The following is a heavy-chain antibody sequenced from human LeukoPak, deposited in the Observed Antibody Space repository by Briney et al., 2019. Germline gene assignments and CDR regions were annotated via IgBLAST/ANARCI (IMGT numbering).Heavy chain of an antibody. CDR2: INHSGST. Sequence: SETLSLTCAVYGGSFSGYYWSWIRQPPGKGLEWIGEINHSGSTNYNPSLKSRVTLSVDTSKDQFSLRLSSVTAADTAVYYCARRPYCRSTSCYYFDYWGQGTLVTVSS. CDR3: ARRPYCRSTSCYYFDY. D-gene: IGHD2-2*01. CDR1: GGSFSGYY. J-gene: IGHJ4*02. V-gene: IGHV4-34*01.